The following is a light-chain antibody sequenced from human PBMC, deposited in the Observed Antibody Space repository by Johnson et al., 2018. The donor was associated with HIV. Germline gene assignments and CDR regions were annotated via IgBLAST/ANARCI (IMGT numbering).Light chain of an antibody. J-gene: IGLJ1*01. CDR3: GTWDNSLSTGGV. Sequence: QSVLTQPPSVSAAPGQKVTISCSGSSSDMGNYAVSWYQQLPGTAPKLLIYENNKRPSGIPDRFSGSKSGTSGTLGITGLQTGDEADYYCGTWDNSLSTGGVFGTGTKVTVL. CDR1: SSDMGNYA. V-gene: IGLV1-51*02. CDR2: ENN.